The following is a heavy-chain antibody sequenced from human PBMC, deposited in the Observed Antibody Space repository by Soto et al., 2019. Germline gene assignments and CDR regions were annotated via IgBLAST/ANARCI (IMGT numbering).Heavy chain of an antibody. V-gene: IGHV4-30-2*01. Sequence: QLQLQESGSGLVKPSQTLSLTCAVSGGSISSGGYSWSWIRQPPGKGLEWIGYIYHSGGTYYNPSLKSRVTISVDRSKNQFSRKLSSVTAADTAVYYCARAHYGDYGYGMDVWGQGTTVTVSS. D-gene: IGHD4-17*01. J-gene: IGHJ6*02. CDR2: IYHSGGT. CDR1: GGSISSGGYS. CDR3: ARAHYGDYGYGMDV.